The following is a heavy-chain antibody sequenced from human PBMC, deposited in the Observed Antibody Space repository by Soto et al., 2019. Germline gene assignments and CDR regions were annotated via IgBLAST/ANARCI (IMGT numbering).Heavy chain of an antibody. CDR2: IYYTGST. CDR3: ARGQRIYGDYIY. CDR1: GDFNRSYY. D-gene: IGHD4-17*01. V-gene: IGHV4-59*13. Sequence: SEMLSLSCTVSGDFNRSYYWSWIRQPPGKGLEWIGYIYYTGSTNYNPSLKSRVTISLDTSKNQFSLKLTSVSAADTAVYYCARGQRIYGDYIYWGQGTLVTVSS. J-gene: IGHJ4*02.